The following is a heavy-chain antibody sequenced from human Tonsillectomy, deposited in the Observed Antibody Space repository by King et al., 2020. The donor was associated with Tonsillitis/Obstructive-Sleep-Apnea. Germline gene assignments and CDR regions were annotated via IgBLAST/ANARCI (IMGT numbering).Heavy chain of an antibody. V-gene: IGHV3-64D*06. CDR1: GFTFSSYA. J-gene: IGHJ4*02. CDR2: ISSNGGST. D-gene: IGHD3-22*01. CDR3: VKDRAQHSSGLYYFDY. Sequence: VQLVESGGGLVQPGGSLRLSCSASGFTFSSYAMHWVRQAPGKGLEYVSAISSNGGSTYYADSVKGRFTISRDNSKNTLYLQMSSLRAEDTAVYYCVKDRAQHSSGLYYFDYWAQGTLVTVSS.